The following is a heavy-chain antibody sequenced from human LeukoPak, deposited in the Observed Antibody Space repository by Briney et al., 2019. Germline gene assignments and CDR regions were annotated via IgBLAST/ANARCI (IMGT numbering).Heavy chain of an antibody. V-gene: IGHV3-48*04. CDR2: ISSSSSTI. Sequence: PGGSLRLSCAASGVTFSSYSMNWVRQAPGKGLEWVSYISSSSSTIYYADSVKGRFTISRDNAKNSLFLQMNSLRGEDTAVYYCARIPYSSSLTDAFDIWGQGTMVTVYS. D-gene: IGHD6-6*01. J-gene: IGHJ3*02. CDR3: ARIPYSSSLTDAFDI. CDR1: GVTFSSYS.